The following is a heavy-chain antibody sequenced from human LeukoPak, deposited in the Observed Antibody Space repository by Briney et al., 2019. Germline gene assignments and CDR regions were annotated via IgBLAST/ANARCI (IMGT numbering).Heavy chain of an antibody. CDR2: ISYDGSNK. D-gene: IGHD3-22*01. CDR1: GFTFSNYA. J-gene: IGHJ6*03. Sequence: GGSLRLSCAASGFTFSNYAIHWVRQAPGKGLEWVAVISYDGSNKYYADSVKGRFTISRDNSKNTLYLQMNSLRAEDTAVYSCARDDSSGSDYYYYYMDVWGKGTTVTVSS. V-gene: IGHV3-30-3*01. CDR3: ARDDSSGSDYYYYYMDV.